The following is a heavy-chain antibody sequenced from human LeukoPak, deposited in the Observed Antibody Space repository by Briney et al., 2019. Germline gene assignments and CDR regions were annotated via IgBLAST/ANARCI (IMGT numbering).Heavy chain of an antibody. CDR1: GFTFSSYS. D-gene: IGHD2-15*01. J-gene: IGHJ4*02. Sequence: GGSLRLSCAASGFTFSSYSMNWVRQAPGKGLEWVSSISSSSSYIYYADSLKGRFTISRDNAKNSLYLQMNSLRAEDTAVYYCASGEVAPVGYWGQGTLVTVSS. V-gene: IGHV3-21*01. CDR3: ASGEVAPVGY. CDR2: ISSSSSYI.